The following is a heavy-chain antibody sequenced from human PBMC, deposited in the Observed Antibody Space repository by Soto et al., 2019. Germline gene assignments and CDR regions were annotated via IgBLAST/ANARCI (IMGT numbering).Heavy chain of an antibody. V-gene: IGHV3-11*01. CDR2: ISSSGSTI. CDR1: GFTFSDYY. J-gene: IGHJ4*02. CDR3: ARDPSVVTSNDY. Sequence: GGSLSLSCAASGFTFSDYYMSWIRQAPGKGLEWVSYISSSGSTIYYADSVKGRFTISRDNAKNSLYLQMNSLRAEDTAVYYCARDPSVVTSNDYWGQGTLVTVSS. D-gene: IGHD2-21*02.